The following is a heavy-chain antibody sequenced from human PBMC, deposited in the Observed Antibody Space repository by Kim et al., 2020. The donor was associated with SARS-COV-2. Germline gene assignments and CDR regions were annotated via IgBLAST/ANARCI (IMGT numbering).Heavy chain of an antibody. D-gene: IGHD4-4*01. CDR1: GYSFTNYW. CDR2: IYPDDSDT. Sequence: GESLKISCQGSGYSFTNYWVAWVRQMPGKGLEWMGIIYPDDSDTRYSPSFQGQVTISADKSINTAYLQWSSLKASDSAMYYCARPAEGPSNTYFEFWGQG. V-gene: IGHV5-51*01. J-gene: IGHJ4*02. CDR3: ARPAEGPSNTYFEF.